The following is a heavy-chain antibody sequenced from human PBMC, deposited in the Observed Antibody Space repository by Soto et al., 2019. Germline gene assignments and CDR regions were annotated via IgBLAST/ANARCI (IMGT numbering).Heavy chain of an antibody. Sequence: GASVKVSCKASGYTFTSYGISWVRQAPGQGLEWMGWISTYSDNTNYAQELQGRVTMTTDPSTSTAYMDLRSLRFDDTAVYYCARSTLRGFSLYGMDVWGQGTKVTVSS. J-gene: IGHJ6*02. CDR2: ISTYSDNT. CDR1: GYTFTSYG. V-gene: IGHV1-18*01. D-gene: IGHD3-10*01. CDR3: ARSTLRGFSLYGMDV.